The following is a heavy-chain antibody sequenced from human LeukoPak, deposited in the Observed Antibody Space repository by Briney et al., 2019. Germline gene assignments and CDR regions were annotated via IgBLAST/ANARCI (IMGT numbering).Heavy chain of an antibody. CDR3: AKGVVGHVVGS. CDR2: ISGSGGT. J-gene: IGHJ4*02. V-gene: IGHV3-23*01. Sequence: PGGSLRLSCAASRFTFSTYAMSWVRQAPGKGLEWISGISGSGGTHYADSVKARFTISRDNSKNTLYLQMYSLTAEDTAIYYCAKGVVGHVVGSWGQGALVTVSS. CDR1: RFTFSTYA. D-gene: IGHD3-16*01.